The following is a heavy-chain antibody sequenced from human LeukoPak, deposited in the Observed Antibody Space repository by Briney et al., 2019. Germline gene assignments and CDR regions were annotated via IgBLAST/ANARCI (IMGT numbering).Heavy chain of an antibody. D-gene: IGHD2-8*01. CDR3: ARLNGGMDYFDY. V-gene: IGHV4-39*01. J-gene: IGHJ4*02. CDR2: IYYSGSA. Sequence: PSETLSLTCTVSGDSMSSSSYYWGWIRQPPGTGLEWIGNIYYSGSAHYNPSLKSRVTISVDMSKNQFSLRLSSVTTADTAEFYCARLNGGMDYFDYWGQGTLVTVSS. CDR1: GDSMSSSSYY.